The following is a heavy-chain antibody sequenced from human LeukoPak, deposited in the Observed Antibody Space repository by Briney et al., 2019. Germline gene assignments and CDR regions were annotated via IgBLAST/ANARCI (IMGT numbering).Heavy chain of an antibody. J-gene: IGHJ6*02. D-gene: IGHD6-19*01. CDR3: ARDSSGWDYYYYGMDV. Sequence: SVKVSCKASGGTFSSYAISWVRQAPGQGLEWVGGIIPIFGTANYAQKFQGRVTITADESTSTAYMELSSLRSEDTAVYYCARDSSGWDYYYYGMDVWGQGTTVTVSS. CDR2: IIPIFGTA. CDR1: GGTFSSYA. V-gene: IGHV1-69*13.